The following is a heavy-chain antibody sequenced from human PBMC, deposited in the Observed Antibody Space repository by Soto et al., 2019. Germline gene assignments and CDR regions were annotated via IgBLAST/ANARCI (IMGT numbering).Heavy chain of an antibody. V-gene: IGHV3-23*01. CDR2: ISGSGDST. D-gene: IGHD3-10*01. CDR1: GFTFSSYA. CDR3: AKRGSVCYFEY. J-gene: IGHJ4*02. Sequence: EVQLLESGGGLVQPGGSLRLSCAASGFTFSSYAMRWVRQAPGKGLEWVSAISGSGDSTYYADSVKGRFTISRDNSKNTLYLQMNSLRAEDTAVYYCAKRGSVCYFEYWGQGTRVTVSS.